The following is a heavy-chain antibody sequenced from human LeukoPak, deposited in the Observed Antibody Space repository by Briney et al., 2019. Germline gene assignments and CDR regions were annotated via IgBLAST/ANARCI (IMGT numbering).Heavy chain of an antibody. J-gene: IGHJ4*02. D-gene: IGHD3-22*01. V-gene: IGHV3-13*01. CDR2: IGTAGDT. CDR3: ARFVGSGYYYDY. CDR1: GFTFRSYD. Sequence: GGSLRLSCAASGFTFRSYDMHWVRQATGKGLEWVSAIGTAGDTYYPGSVKGRFTISRENAKNSLYLQMNSLRAGGTAVYYCARFVGSGYYYDYWGQGTLVTVSS.